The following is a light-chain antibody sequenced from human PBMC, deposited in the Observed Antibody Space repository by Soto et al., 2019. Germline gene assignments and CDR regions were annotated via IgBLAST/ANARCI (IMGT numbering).Light chain of an antibody. Sequence: QSALTQPASVSGSPGQSITISCTGTSSDVGGYNCVSWYQQYPGKAPKLMIYEVSNRPSGVSNRFSGSKSGNTASLTISGLQAEDEADYYCSSYTSSSTLVFGGGTKVTVL. CDR3: SSYTSSSTLV. CDR2: EVS. V-gene: IGLV2-14*01. J-gene: IGLJ3*02. CDR1: SSDVGGYNC.